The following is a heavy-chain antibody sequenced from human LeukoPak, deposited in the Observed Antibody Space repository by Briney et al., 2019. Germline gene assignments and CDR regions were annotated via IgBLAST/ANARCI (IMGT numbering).Heavy chain of an antibody. CDR1: GGTFSSYA. Sequence: SVKVSCKASGGTFSSYAISWVRQAPGQGLEWMGGNIPIFGTANYAQKLQGRVTITADESTSTAYMELSSLRSEDTAVYYCARDHGYDYVWGSYRELNWFDPWGQGTLVTVSS. D-gene: IGHD3-16*02. CDR3: ARDHGYDYVWGSYRELNWFDP. J-gene: IGHJ5*02. CDR2: NIPIFGTA. V-gene: IGHV1-69*13.